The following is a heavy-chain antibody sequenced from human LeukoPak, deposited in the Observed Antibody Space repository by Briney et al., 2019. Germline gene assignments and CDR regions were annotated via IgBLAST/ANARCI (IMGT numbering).Heavy chain of an antibody. CDR1: GDSITSGSYY. CDR3: ARSYDFWSGYYPY. V-gene: IGHV4-39*07. CDR2: IYYSGST. D-gene: IGHD3-3*01. J-gene: IGHJ4*02. Sequence: SETLSLTCTVSGDSITSGSYYWGWIRQPPGRGLEWIGSIYYSGSTNYNPSLKSRVTISVDTSKNQFSLKLSSVTAADTAVYYCARSYDFWSGYYPYWGQGTLVTVSS.